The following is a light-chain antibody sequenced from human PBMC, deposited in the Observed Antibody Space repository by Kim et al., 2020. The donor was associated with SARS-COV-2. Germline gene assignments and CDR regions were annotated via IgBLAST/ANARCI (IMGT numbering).Light chain of an antibody. CDR2: DVS. J-gene: IGLJ3*02. CDR3: SSYTSSNTLV. Sequence: QSALTQPASVYGSPGQSITISCTGTSSDVGGYNYVSWYQQHPGKAPKLMIYDVSNRPSGVSNRFSGSKSGNTASLTISGLQAEDEADYYCSSYTSSNTLVFGGGTQLTVL. V-gene: IGLV2-14*03. CDR1: SSDVGGYNY.